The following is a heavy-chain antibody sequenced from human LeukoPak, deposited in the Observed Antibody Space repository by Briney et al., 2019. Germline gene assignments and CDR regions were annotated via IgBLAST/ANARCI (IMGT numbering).Heavy chain of an antibody. CDR2: INPNSGGT. CDR3: ARAGSYKDFYYFDY. D-gene: IGHD1-26*01. V-gene: IGHV1-2*02. J-gene: IGHJ4*02. Sequence: ASVKVSCKASGYTFTGYYRHWVRQAPGQGLEWVGWINPNSGGTNYAQKFQGRVTMTRDTSISTAYMELSRLRSDDTAVYYCARAGSYKDFYYFDYWGQGTLVTVSS. CDR1: GYTFTGYY.